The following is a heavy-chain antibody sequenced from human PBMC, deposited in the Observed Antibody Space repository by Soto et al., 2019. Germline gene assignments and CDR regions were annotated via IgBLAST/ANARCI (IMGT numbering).Heavy chain of an antibody. V-gene: IGHV3-23*01. CDR3: ARWTVDTIVTSGWCHYLDP. Sequence: EVQLLDSGGGLVQPGGSLRLSCAASGFTFSSSAMSWVRQAPGKGLEWVSAVSGSGGTTYYADSVRGRFTISRDNSKNTLYLQMNSLRAEDTAIYFWARWTVDTIVTSGWCHYLDPWGQGTLVTVSS. D-gene: IGHD6-19*01. CDR1: GFTFSSSA. J-gene: IGHJ5*02. CDR2: VSGSGGTT.